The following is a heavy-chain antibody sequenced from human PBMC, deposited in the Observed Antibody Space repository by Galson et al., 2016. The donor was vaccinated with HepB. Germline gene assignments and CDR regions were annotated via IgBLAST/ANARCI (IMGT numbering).Heavy chain of an antibody. J-gene: IGHJ4*02. CDR3: ARGYSTSSRHLDY. Sequence: SLRLSCAASGFIVSNNYMSWVRQAPGSGLEWVSAIYTSGSIFHADSVKGRFFISRDSDKNILFLQMDSLRAEDTAVYYCARGYSTSSRHLDYWGQGALVTVSS. V-gene: IGHV3-66*01. CDR1: GFIVSNNY. D-gene: IGHD6-6*01. CDR2: IYTSGSI.